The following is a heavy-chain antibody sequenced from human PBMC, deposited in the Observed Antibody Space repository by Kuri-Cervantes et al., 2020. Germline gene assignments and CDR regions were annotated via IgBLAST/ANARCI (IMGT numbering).Heavy chain of an antibody. CDR2: IYPGDSDT. J-gene: IGHJ4*02. V-gene: IGHV5-51*01. CDR3: ATIYGDPLDY. Sequence: GGSLRLSCKGSGYSFTSYWIGWVRQMPGKGLEWMGIIYPGDSDTRYSPSFQGQVTISADKSISTVYLQWSSLKASDTAMYYCATIYGDPLDYWGQGTLVTVSS. CDR1: GYSFTSYW. D-gene: IGHD4-17*01.